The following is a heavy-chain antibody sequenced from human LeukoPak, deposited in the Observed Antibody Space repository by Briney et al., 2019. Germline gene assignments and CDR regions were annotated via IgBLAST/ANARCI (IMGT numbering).Heavy chain of an antibody. CDR3: ARDDVGALDY. J-gene: IGHJ4*02. Sequence: PGGSLRLSCAASGFTFSAYWMAWVRQAPGKGLEWVANMKQDGREKHYVDSVKGRFTISRDNARNSLYLQMNSLRAEDSAVYYCARDDVGALDYWGQGTLVTVPS. CDR2: MKQDGREK. CDR1: GFTFSAYW. V-gene: IGHV3-7*01. D-gene: IGHD3-16*01.